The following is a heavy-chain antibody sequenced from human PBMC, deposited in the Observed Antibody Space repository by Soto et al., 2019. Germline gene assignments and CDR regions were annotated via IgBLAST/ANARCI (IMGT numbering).Heavy chain of an antibody. D-gene: IGHD3-22*01. Sequence: QVQLVQSGAEVKKPGSSVKVSCKASGGTFSSYAISWVRQAPGQGLEWMGGIIPIFGTANYAQKFQGRVKITEDETTGTAYMEQSSLRSEDKAVYFCARDRVRYESSGCYFYGWFDPGGQGSLVTVA. CDR2: IIPIFGTA. V-gene: IGHV1-69*01. CDR3: ARDRVRYESSGCYFYGWFDP. CDR1: GGTFSSYA. J-gene: IGHJ5*02.